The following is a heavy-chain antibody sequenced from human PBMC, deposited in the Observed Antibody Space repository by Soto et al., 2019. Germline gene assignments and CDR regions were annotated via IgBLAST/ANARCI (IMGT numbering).Heavy chain of an antibody. Sequence: PSWTLSLTCTVSGGSMSIYYLGWIRQPPGKGLEWIGYIYYSGSTSYNPSLKSRVTILVDTSKKQFSLKMSSVTAADTAVYYCAADVGGYIYGLARHWGPGTLVTVSS. J-gene: IGHJ4*02. CDR2: IYYSGST. D-gene: IGHD4-17*01. V-gene: IGHV4-59*08. CDR3: AADVGGYIYGLARH. CDR1: GGSMSIYY.